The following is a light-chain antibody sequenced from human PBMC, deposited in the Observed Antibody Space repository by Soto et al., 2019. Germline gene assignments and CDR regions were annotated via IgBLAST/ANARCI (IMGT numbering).Light chain of an antibody. CDR3: QQYSTYMWT. J-gene: IGKJ1*01. CDR1: RGINTW. Sequence: DIQMTQSPSTLSASVGDRVTITCRASRGINTWLAWHQQKPGKAPKLLIYDVSTLESGVPVRFSGSGSETEFTLTISSLQPDDLATYYCQQYSTYMWTFGQGTRWIS. CDR2: DVS. V-gene: IGKV1-5*01.